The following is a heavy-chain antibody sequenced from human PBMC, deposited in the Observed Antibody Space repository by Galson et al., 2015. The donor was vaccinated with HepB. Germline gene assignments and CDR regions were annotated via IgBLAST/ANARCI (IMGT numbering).Heavy chain of an antibody. CDR3: ARGGLMSSGWYSNDY. CDR1: GFTFSSYA. V-gene: IGHV3-23*01. Sequence: SLRLSCAASGFTFSSYAMSWVRQAPGKGLEWVSAISGSGGSTYYADSVKGRFTISRDNSKNTLYLQMNSLRAEDTAVYYCARGGLMSSGWYSNDYWGQGTLVTVSS. CDR2: ISGSGGST. D-gene: IGHD6-19*01. J-gene: IGHJ4*02.